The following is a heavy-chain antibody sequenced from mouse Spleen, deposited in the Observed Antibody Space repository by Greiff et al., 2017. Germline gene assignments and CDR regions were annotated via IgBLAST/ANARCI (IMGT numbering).Heavy chain of an antibody. J-gene: IGHJ2*01. CDR1: GFTFSSYA. Sequence: EVQRVESGGGLVKLGGSLKLSCAASGFTFSSYAMSWVRQTPEKRLEWVATISSGGGNTYYPDSVKGRFTISRDNAKNTLYLQMSSLKSEDTAMYYCARHEGPPFDYWGQGTTLTVSS. V-gene: IGHV5-9-3*01. CDR2: ISSGGGNT. CDR3: ARHEGPPFDY.